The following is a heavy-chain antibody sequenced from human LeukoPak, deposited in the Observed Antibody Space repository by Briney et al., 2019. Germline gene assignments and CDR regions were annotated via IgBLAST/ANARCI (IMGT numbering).Heavy chain of an antibody. J-gene: IGHJ4*02. CDR3: ARPANDSSGYNY. Sequence: SETLSLTCTVSGGSISSSSYYWGWIRQPPGKGLEWIGSIYYSGSTYYNPSLKSRVTISVDTSKNQFSLKLSSVTVADTAVYYCARPANDSSGYNYWGQGTLVTVSS. D-gene: IGHD3-22*01. CDR1: GGSISSSSYY. CDR2: IYYSGST. V-gene: IGHV4-39*01.